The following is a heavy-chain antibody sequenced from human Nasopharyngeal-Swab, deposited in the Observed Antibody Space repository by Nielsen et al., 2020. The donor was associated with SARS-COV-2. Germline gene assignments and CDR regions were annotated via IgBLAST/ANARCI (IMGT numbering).Heavy chain of an antibody. CDR3: ARPKLRYFDWTGRDDAFDI. CDR1: GGSISSSSYY. CDR2: IYYSGST. Sequence: SETLSLTCTVSGGSISSSSYYWGWTRQPPGKGLEGIGSIYYSGSTYYNPSLKSRVTISVDTSKNQFSLKLSSVTAADTAVYYCARPKLRYFDWTGRDDAFDIWGQGTMVTVSS. D-gene: IGHD3-9*01. V-gene: IGHV4-39*01. J-gene: IGHJ3*02.